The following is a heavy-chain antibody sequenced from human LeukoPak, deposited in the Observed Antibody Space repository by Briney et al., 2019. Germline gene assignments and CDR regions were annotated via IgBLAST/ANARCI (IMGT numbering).Heavy chain of an antibody. J-gene: IGHJ3*02. Sequence: GGSLRLSCAASGFTFATYNMNWVRQAPAKGLEWISYISSDGNTIFYADSVKGRFTVSRDNAKNTLYLQMNSLRDEDTAVYYCARVHTRWAFDIWGQGTMVTVSS. V-gene: IGHV3-48*02. D-gene: IGHD4-23*01. CDR2: ISSDGNTI. CDR1: GFTFATYN. CDR3: ARVHTRWAFDI.